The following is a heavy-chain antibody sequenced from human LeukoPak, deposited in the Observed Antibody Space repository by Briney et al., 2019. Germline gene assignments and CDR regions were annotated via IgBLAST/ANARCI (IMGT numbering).Heavy chain of an antibody. J-gene: IGHJ5*02. CDR3: ARDRINNYFDP. Sequence: SQTLSLTCSVSGVSISSGSNYRGWIRQPPGKTLEWIGSIYSSGSTYYNSSLKSRVTISVDTSKSQFFLRLTSMPAANTALYCCARDRINNYFDPWGQGTLVTVSS. CDR2: IYSSGST. CDR1: GVSISSGSNY. D-gene: IGHD3-10*01. V-gene: IGHV4-39*07.